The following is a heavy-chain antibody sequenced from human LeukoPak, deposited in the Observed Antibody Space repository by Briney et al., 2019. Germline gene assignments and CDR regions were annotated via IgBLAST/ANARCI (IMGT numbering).Heavy chain of an antibody. CDR3: ARGPCTSYYVGDAFDI. J-gene: IGHJ3*02. D-gene: IGHD2-2*01. CDR2: ISGSGGST. CDR1: GFTFSSYA. V-gene: IGHV3-23*01. Sequence: PGGSLRLSCAASGFTFSSYAMSWVRQAPGKGLEWVSAISGSGGSTYYADSVKGRFTISRDNAKNPLYLQMNSLRAEDTAVYYCARGPCTSYYVGDAFDIWGQGTMVTVSS.